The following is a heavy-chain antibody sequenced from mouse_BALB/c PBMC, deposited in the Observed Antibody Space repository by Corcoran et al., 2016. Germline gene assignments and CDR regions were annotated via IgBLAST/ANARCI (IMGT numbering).Heavy chain of an antibody. CDR3: AREPYGHDY. CDR1: GFTFTNYG. D-gene: IGHD1-1*01. V-gene: IGHV9-1*02. CDR2: INTYTGEP. J-gene: IGHJ2*01. Sequence: QIQLVQSGPELKKPGETVKMSCKASGFTFTNYGMNWVKQAPGEGLKWMGWINTYTGEPTYADDFKGRFAFSLETSASSAYLQIISLKNEDMAIYFCAREPYGHDYCGQGTTLTVSS.